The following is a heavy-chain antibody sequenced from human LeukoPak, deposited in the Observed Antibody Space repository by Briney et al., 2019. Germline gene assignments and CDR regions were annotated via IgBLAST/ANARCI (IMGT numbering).Heavy chain of an antibody. Sequence: QPGGSLRLSCAASGFTVSTNYMSWVRQAPGKGLDWVSVNYSGGSTYYADSVKGRFTISKDNSKNTLFLHMNSLRAEDTAVYYCARLTRYFGLPDAFDIWGQGTMVTVSS. V-gene: IGHV3-53*01. CDR1: GFTVSTNY. CDR3: ARLTRYFGLPDAFDI. D-gene: IGHD3-9*01. CDR2: NYSGGST. J-gene: IGHJ3*02.